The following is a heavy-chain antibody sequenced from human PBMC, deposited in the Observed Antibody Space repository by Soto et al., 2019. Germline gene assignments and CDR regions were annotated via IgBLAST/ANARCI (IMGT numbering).Heavy chain of an antibody. D-gene: IGHD3-22*01. CDR2: IYYSGST. CDR1: GGSVSSGSYY. V-gene: IGHV4-61*01. Sequence: SETLSLTCTVSGGSVSSGSYYWSWIRQPPGKGLEWIGYIYYSGSTNYNPSLKSRVTISVDTSKNQFSLKLSSVTAADTAVYYCARAATYYYDSSGYFPLDYYYYGMDVWGQGTTVTVSS. J-gene: IGHJ6*02. CDR3: ARAATYYYDSSGYFPLDYYYYGMDV.